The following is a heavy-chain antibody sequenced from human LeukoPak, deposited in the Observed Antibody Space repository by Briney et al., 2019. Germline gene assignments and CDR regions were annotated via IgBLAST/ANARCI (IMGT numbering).Heavy chain of an antibody. Sequence: KPSETLSLTCTVSGGSISSCYWGWIRQPPGRGLEWIGYIYYSGSTNYNPSLKSRVTISVDTSKNQFSLKLSSVTAADTAVYYCARRAPYGSGIQPLDYWGQGTLVTVSS. D-gene: IGHD3-10*01. CDR1: GGSISSCY. J-gene: IGHJ4*02. V-gene: IGHV4-59*08. CDR3: ARRAPYGSGIQPLDY. CDR2: IYYSGST.